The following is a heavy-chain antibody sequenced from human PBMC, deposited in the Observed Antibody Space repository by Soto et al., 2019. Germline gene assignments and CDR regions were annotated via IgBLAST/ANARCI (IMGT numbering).Heavy chain of an antibody. Sequence: PGGSLRLSCAASGFTFSSYAMHWVRQAPGKGLEWVAVISYDGSNKYYADSVKGRFTISRDNSKNTLYLQMNSLRAEDTAVYYCTREHVVTIFRRGQRGSFDNWSQGTLVTVSP. V-gene: IGHV3-30-3*01. J-gene: IGHJ4*02. CDR1: GFTFSSYA. CDR3: TREHVVTIFRRGQRGSFDN. D-gene: IGHD3-9*01. CDR2: ISYDGSNK.